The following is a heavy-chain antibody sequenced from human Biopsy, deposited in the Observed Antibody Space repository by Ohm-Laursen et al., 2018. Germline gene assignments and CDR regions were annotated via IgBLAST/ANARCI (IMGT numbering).Heavy chain of an antibody. V-gene: IGHV1-2*02. Sequence: ASVKVSCKASAYSFGDHRIHWVRQAPGQGLEWMGWIDPKSGGTNYAQKFQGRVTMTRDTSISTTYMELRRLTSDDTAVFYCARELGDFWGGRQFDFWGQGTLVSVSA. J-gene: IGHJ5*01. CDR2: IDPKSGGT. CDR1: AYSFGDHR. D-gene: IGHD3-3*01. CDR3: ARELGDFWGGRQFDF.